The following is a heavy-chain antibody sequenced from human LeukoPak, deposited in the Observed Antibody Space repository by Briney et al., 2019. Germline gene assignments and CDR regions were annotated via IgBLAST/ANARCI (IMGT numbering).Heavy chain of an antibody. V-gene: IGHV1-46*01. CDR3: ARDQEGFDY. CDR1: GYTFTSNY. CDR2: IYPRGDST. J-gene: IGHJ4*02. Sequence: GASVKVSCKASGYTFTSNYIHWVRQAPGQGLEWMGMIYPRGDSTSYAQKFQGRVTVTRDTSTSTVHMELSGLRSEDTAVYYCARDQEGFDYWGQGTLVTVSS.